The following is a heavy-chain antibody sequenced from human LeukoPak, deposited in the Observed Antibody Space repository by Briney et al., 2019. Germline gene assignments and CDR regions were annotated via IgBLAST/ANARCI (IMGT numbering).Heavy chain of an antibody. CDR1: GFTFSSYD. V-gene: IGHV3-48*03. J-gene: IGHJ4*02. D-gene: IGHD1-26*01. CDR2: ISSGGTTI. CDR3: AIDTSIDY. Sequence: GGSLGLSCAASGFTFSSYDMNWVRQAPGKGLEWVSYISSGGTTIYYADSAKGRFTISRDNAKNSLYLQLNSLRAEDTAVYYCAIDTSIDYWGQGTLVTVSS.